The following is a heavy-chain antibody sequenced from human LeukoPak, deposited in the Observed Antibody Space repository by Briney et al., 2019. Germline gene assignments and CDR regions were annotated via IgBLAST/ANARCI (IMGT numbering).Heavy chain of an antibody. V-gene: IGHV3-30*03. Sequence: GGSLRLSCAASGFTFSSYGMHWVRQAPGKGLEWVAVISYDGSNKYYADSVKGRFTISRDNSKNTLYLQMNSLRAEDTAVYYCAVVAVASPFDYWGLGILVTVSS. CDR3: AVVAVASPFDY. CDR2: ISYDGSNK. CDR1: GFTFSSYG. D-gene: IGHD6-19*01. J-gene: IGHJ4*02.